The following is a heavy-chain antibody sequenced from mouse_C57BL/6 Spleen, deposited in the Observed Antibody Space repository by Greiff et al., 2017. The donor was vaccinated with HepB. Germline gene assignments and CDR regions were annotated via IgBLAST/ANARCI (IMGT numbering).Heavy chain of an antibody. CDR2: INPNNGGT. D-gene: IGHD2-4*01. CDR1: GYTFTDYN. V-gene: IGHV1-18*01. J-gene: IGHJ3*01. CDR3: ARKGYYEYDGAWFAY. Sequence: EVQLQQSGAELARPGASVKIPCKASGYTFTDYNMDWVKQSHGKSLEWIGDINPNNGGTIYNQKFKGKATLTVDKSSSTAYMELRSLTSEDTAVYYCARKGYYEYDGAWFAYWGQGTLVTVSA.